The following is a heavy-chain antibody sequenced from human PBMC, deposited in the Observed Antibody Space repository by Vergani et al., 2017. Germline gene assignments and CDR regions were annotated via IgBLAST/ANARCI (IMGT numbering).Heavy chain of an antibody. D-gene: IGHD4-17*01. J-gene: IGHJ6*02. V-gene: IGHV3-30*02. CDR2: IRYDGSNK. CDR3: AKELAVTSYYYGMDV. CDR1: GFTFSSYG. Sequence: VQLVESGGGLVQPGGSLRLSCAASGFTFSSYGMHWVRQAPGKGLEWVAFIRYDGSNKYYADSVKGRFTISRDNSKNTLYLQMNSLRAEDTAVYYCAKELAVTSYYYGMDVWGQGTTVTVSS.